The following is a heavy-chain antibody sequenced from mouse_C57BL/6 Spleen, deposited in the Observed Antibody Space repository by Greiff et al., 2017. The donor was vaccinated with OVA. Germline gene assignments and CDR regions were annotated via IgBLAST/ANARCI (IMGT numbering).Heavy chain of an antibody. CDR3: ARCKLTGTSWCFDV. CDR2: ILPGSGST. J-gene: IGHJ1*03. Sequence: VQLQQSGAELMKPGASVKLSCKATGYTFTGYWIEWVKQRPGHGLEWIGEILPGSGSTNYTEKFKGKATFTETTSSNTAYMQLSSLTTEDSAIYYCARCKLTGTSWCFDVWGTGTTVTVSS. V-gene: IGHV1-9*01. D-gene: IGHD4-1*01. CDR1: GYTFTGYW.